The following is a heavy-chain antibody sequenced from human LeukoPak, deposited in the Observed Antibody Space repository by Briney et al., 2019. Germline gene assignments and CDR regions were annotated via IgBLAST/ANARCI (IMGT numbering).Heavy chain of an antibody. Sequence: SETLSLTCTVSGGSISSYYWSWIRQPAGKGLEWIGRIYTSGSTNYNPSLKSRVTMSVDTSKNQFSLKLSSVTAADTAVYYCARVRSWPVLGGFDYWGQGTLVTVSS. J-gene: IGHJ4*02. CDR3: ARVRSWPVLGGFDY. CDR2: IYTSGST. D-gene: IGHD2-15*01. CDR1: GGSISSYY. V-gene: IGHV4-4*07.